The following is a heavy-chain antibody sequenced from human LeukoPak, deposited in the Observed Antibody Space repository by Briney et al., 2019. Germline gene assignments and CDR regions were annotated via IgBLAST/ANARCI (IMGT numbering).Heavy chain of an antibody. V-gene: IGHV3-11*01. CDR2: ISSNCSTI. J-gene: IGHJ6*02. Sequence: GGSLRLSCAASGFTFSDYYMSWLRQAPGKGLGWVSFISSNCSTIYYADSVKGRFTISRDNAKNSLYLQMNSLRAEDTAVYYCARGTLGYCSGGSCGDEYYGMDVWGQGTTVTVSS. CDR1: GFTFSDYY. CDR3: ARGTLGYCSGGSCGDEYYGMDV. D-gene: IGHD2-15*01.